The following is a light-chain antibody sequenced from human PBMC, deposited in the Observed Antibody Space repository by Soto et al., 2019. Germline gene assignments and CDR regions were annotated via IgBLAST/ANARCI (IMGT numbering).Light chain of an antibody. V-gene: IGLV2-14*01. J-gene: IGLJ2*01. Sequence: QSALTQPASVSGSPGQSITISCTGTSDDVGHYNYVSWYQQHPGKAPKLMIYDVSNRPSGISNRFSGSKSGNTASLTISGLQPEDEADYYCSSYTSRSIITLMVFGGGTKLTVL. CDR1: SDDVGHYNY. CDR3: SSYTSRSIITLMV. CDR2: DVS.